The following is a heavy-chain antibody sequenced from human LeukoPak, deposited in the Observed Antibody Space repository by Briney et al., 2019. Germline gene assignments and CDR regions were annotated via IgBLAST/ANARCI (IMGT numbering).Heavy chain of an antibody. CDR1: GGSISSGGYY. V-gene: IGHV4-61*02. J-gene: IGHJ5*02. Sequence: SETLSLTCTVSGGSISSGGYYWSWIRQPPGKGLEYLGRISSTGSTNYNPSLKSRVTISVDTSKDQFSLKLSSVTAADTAVYFCASYCSGGNCYRNGFDPWGQGTLVTVSS. D-gene: IGHD2-15*01. CDR2: ISSTGST. CDR3: ASYCSGGNCYRNGFDP.